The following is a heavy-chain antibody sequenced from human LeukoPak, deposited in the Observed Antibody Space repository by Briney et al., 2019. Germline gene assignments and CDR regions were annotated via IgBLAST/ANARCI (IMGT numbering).Heavy chain of an antibody. V-gene: IGHV1-18*01. J-gene: IGHJ4*02. D-gene: IGHD6-13*01. CDR1: GYTFTSYG. CDR2: ISAYNGNT. CDR3: AISAADNNFDY. Sequence: GASVKVSCKASGYTFTSYGISWVRQAPGQGLEWMGWISAYNGNTNYAQRLQGRVTMTTDTSTSTAYMELRSLRSDDTAVYYCAISAADNNFDYWGQGTLVTVSS.